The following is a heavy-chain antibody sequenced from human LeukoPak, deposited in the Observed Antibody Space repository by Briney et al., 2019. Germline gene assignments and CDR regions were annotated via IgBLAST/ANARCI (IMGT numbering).Heavy chain of an antibody. CDR1: GYTFINYD. D-gene: IGHD4-11*01. V-gene: IGHV1-8*01. CDR2: MNPNSGGT. CDR3: ARGNGGSTTVTSSDDY. J-gene: IGHJ4*02. Sequence: ASVKVSCKASGYTFINYDINWVRQATGQGLEWMGWMNPNSGGTKYIQKVQGRVTMTRNTSITTAYMELSALTSEDTAVYYCARGNGGSTTVTSSDDYWGQGTLVTVSS.